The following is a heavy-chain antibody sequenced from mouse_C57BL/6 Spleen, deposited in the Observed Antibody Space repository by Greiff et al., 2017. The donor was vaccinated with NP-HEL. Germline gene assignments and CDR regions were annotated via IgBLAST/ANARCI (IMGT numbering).Heavy chain of an antibody. V-gene: IGHV1-59*01. J-gene: IGHJ3*01. D-gene: IGHD1-1*01. CDR3: ALYYYGSSPWFAY. Sequence: VQLQQPGAELVRPGTSVKLSCKASGYTFTSYWMHWVKQRPGQGLEWIGVIDPSDSYTNYNQKFKGKATLTVDTSSSTAYMQLSSLTSEDSAVYYCALYYYGSSPWFAYWGQGTLVTVSA. CDR2: IDPSDSYT. CDR1: GYTFTSYW.